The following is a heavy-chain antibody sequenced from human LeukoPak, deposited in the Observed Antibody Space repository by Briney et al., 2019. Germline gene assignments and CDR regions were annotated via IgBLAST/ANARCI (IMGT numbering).Heavy chain of an antibody. V-gene: IGHV4-4*02. Sequence: SETLSLTCVVSGGSISSSNWWSWVRQPPEKGLEGIGEIYHSGSTYYNPSLKCRVTISVDKSKNQYSLKLSSVTAADTAVYYCARDGLDYDILTGYYRPFDPWGQGTLVTVSS. J-gene: IGHJ5*02. CDR3: ARDGLDYDILTGYYRPFDP. CDR2: IYHSGST. CDR1: GGSISSSNW. D-gene: IGHD3-9*01.